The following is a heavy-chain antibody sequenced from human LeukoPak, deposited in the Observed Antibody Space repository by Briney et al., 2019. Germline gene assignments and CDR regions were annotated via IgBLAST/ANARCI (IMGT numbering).Heavy chain of an antibody. CDR1: EFTFSTYL. CDR2: IKQDGSEK. D-gene: IGHD6-13*01. V-gene: IGHV3-7*01. J-gene: IGHJ5*01. CDR3: AGERPSSSWYDF. Sequence: GGSLRLSCAASEFTFSTYLMTWVRQAPGKGLEWVANIKQDGSEKYYADSVRGRFTISRDDGKKSLYLQMNSLRVEDTAVYYCAGERPSSSWYDFWGQGTLVTVSS.